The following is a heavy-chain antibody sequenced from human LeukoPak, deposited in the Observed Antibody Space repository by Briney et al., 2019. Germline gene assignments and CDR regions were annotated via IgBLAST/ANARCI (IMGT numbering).Heavy chain of an antibody. CDR1: GFTFSSYA. CDR2: ISGSGGST. D-gene: IGHD2-2*01. J-gene: IGHJ6*02. V-gene: IGHV3-23*01. Sequence: PGGSLRLSCAASGFTFSSYAMSWVRQAPGKGLEWVSAISGSGGSTYYADSVKGRFTISRDNSKNTLYLQMNSLRAEDTALYYCARDRPGSSTWDYYYGMDVWGQGTTVTVSS. CDR3: ARDRPGSSTWDYYYGMDV.